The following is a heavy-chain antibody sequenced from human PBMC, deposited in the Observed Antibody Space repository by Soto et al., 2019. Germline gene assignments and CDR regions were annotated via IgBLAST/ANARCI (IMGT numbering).Heavy chain of an antibody. CDR1: GGTFSSYA. D-gene: IGHD3-22*01. J-gene: IGHJ3*02. CDR3: AREFNFYDSSGYGYDVFDI. V-gene: IGHV1-69*13. CDR2: IIPIFGTA. Sequence: SVKVSCKASGGTFSSYAISWVRQAPGQGLEWMGGIIPIFGTANYAQKFQGRVTITADASTSTAYMELSSLRSEDTAVYYCAREFNFYDSSGYGYDVFDIWGQGTMVTGSS.